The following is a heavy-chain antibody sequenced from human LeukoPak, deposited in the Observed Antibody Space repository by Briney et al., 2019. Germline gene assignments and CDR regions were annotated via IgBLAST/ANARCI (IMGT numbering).Heavy chain of an antibody. CDR1: GFTFSHYG. J-gene: IGHJ4*02. CDR3: AKDAQRGFDYSNSLDN. Sequence: GTSLRLSCATSGFTFSHYGMHWVRQAPGKGLEWVAEIWSDGSNRYYGYRVKGRFTISRDNFQRTVYLQMNSLRAEDTAVYYCAKDAQRGFDYSNSLDNWGQGTLVTVSS. D-gene: IGHD4-11*01. V-gene: IGHV3-33*06. CDR2: IWSDGSNR.